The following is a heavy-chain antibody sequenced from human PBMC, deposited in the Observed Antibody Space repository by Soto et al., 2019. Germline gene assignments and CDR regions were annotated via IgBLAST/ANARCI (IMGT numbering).Heavy chain of an antibody. CDR3: AKRPLATVFGVAGNRFVP. D-gene: IGHD3-3*01. J-gene: IGHJ5*02. Sequence: EVQLLESGGGLVQPGGSLRLSCAASGFTFSTYAMTWVRQAPGKGLEWVSGISGSGGSTYYADSVKGRFTISRDNSTNSLYLQMNSLRAEDTAVYYCAKRPLATVFGVAGNRFVPCGHGTLVTVSS. CDR2: ISGSGGST. V-gene: IGHV3-23*01. CDR1: GFTFSTYA.